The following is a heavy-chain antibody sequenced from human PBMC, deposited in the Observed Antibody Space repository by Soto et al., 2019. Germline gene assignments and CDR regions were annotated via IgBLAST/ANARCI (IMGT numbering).Heavy chain of an antibody. D-gene: IGHD5-18*01. CDR3: ARSGATAMVTVWYYYGMDV. CDR2: TIPIFGTA. CDR1: GGTFSSYA. J-gene: IGHJ6*02. Sequence: QVQLVQSGAEVKKPGSSVKVSCKASGGTFSSYAISWVRQAPGQGLEWMGGTIPIFGTANYAQKFQGRVTITADESTSTAYMELSSLRSEDTAVYYCARSGATAMVTVWYYYGMDVWGQGTTVTVSS. V-gene: IGHV1-69*01.